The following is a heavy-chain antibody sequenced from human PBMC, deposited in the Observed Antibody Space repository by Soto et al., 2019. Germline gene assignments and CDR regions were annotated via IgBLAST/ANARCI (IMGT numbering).Heavy chain of an antibody. J-gene: IGHJ4*02. Sequence: EVQLLESGGGLVQPGGSLRLSCAASGFTFSSYAMSWVRQAPGKGLEWVSAISGSGGTTYYADSVKGRFTISRDNSKHTVYRQVNSLRAADTAVYYCAKAKLLGGYSESYFDYWGQGTLVIVSS. V-gene: IGHV3-23*01. CDR1: GFTFSSYA. D-gene: IGHD3-10*01. CDR3: AKAKLLGGYSESYFDY. CDR2: ISGSGGTT.